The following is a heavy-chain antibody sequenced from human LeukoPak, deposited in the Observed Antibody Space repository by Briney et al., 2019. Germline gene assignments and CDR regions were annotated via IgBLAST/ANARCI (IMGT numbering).Heavy chain of an antibody. V-gene: IGHV3-7*01. J-gene: IGHJ4*02. CDR1: GFTFSSYA. D-gene: IGHD1-1*01. Sequence: GGSLRLSCAASGFTFSSYAMHWVRQAPGKGLEWVANIKQDGSEKYYVDSVKGRFTISRDNAKNSLYLQMNSLRAEDTAVYYCARDRHVYNWNDKDFDYWGQGTLDTVSS. CDR2: IKQDGSEK. CDR3: ARDRHVYNWNDKDFDY.